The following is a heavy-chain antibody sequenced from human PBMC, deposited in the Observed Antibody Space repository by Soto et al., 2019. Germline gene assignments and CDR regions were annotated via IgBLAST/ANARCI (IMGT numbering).Heavy chain of an antibody. CDR2: IKQDGTEK. CDR1: GFTSSSYW. V-gene: IGHV3-7*01. D-gene: IGHD7-27*01. J-gene: IGHJ6*03. Sequence: GGSLRLSCAASGFTSSSYWMTWVRQAPGKGLEWVANIKQDGTEKYYVDSVKGRFTISRDNAKNSLYLQMNSLRAEDTAVYYCARDTGGYYYMDVWGKGTTVTVSS. CDR3: ARDTGGYYYMDV.